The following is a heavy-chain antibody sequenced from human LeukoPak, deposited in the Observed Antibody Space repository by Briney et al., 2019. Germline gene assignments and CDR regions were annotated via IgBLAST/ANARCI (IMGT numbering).Heavy chain of an antibody. CDR1: GYTFTTYA. CDR2: INPGNGDT. J-gene: IGHJ4*02. V-gene: IGHV1-3*01. Sequence: ASVKVSCKASGYTFTTYAIHWVRQAPGQRLEWMGWINPGNGDTRYSQYFQGRVTMTRDTSTSTAYMELRSLRSDDTAVYYCARDFRYSGYDLWGQGTLVTVSS. D-gene: IGHD5-12*01. CDR3: ARDFRYSGYDL.